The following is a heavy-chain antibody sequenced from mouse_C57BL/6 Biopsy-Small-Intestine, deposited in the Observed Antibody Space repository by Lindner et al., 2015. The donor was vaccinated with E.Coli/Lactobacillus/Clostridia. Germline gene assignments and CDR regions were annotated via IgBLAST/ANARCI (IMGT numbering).Heavy chain of an antibody. V-gene: IGHV1-84*02. D-gene: IGHD2-3*01. CDR3: ARDVWELDAFDI. CDR1: GYTFTSYA. J-gene: IGHJ3*01. CDR2: INAGNGNT. Sequence: SVKVSCKASGYTFTSYAMHWVRQAPGQRLEWMGWINAGNGNTKYSQKFQGRVTITRDTSASTAYMELSSLRSEDTAVYYCARDVWELDAFDIWGQGTMVTVPS.